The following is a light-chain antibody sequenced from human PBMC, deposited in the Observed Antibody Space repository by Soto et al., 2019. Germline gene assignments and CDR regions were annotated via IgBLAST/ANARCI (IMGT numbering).Light chain of an antibody. CDR3: QQYGSSPPT. J-gene: IGKJ2*01. CDR1: QSVRSTY. V-gene: IGKV3-20*01. Sequence: EIVLTQSPGTLSLSPGERATLSCRASQSVRSTYLAWYQRKPGQAPRLLIYGVSSRATGIPDRFSGSGSGTDFTLTISRLEPEDSAVYYCQQYGSSPPTFGQGTKLEIK. CDR2: GVS.